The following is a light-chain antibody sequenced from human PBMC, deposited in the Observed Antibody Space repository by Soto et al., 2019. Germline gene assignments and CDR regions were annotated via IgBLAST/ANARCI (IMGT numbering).Light chain of an antibody. V-gene: IGKV1-39*01. CDR2: AAS. CDR1: QSISTF. Sequence: DIQMTQSPSSLSASVGDRVTINCRASQSISTFLNWYQQKPGQAPKGLISAASTLQSGVPSRFSGRGSGTDFTLTISSLQPEDFATYYCQQSDSTPYTFGQGTTLETK. J-gene: IGKJ2*01. CDR3: QQSDSTPYT.